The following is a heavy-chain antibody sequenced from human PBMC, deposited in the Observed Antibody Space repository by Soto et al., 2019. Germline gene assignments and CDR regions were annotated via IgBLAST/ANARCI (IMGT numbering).Heavy chain of an antibody. D-gene: IGHD2-15*01. V-gene: IGHV3-23*01. Sequence: DVQLFESGGCLVEPGESLRLSCAASGFSFKDFAMSWVRQAPERGMEWVSTITTSGYITYCADSVRGRFTISRDNFAITLFLQMSSLRGDDTSTYYCTKGDSSGSFDPSTGYSTPDHWGQGTLVSVSS. CDR1: GFSFKDFA. CDR3: TKGDSSGSFDPSTGYSTPDH. J-gene: IGHJ5*02. CDR2: ITTSGYIT.